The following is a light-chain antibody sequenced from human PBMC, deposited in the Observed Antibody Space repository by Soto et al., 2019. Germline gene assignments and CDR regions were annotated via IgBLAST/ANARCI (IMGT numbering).Light chain of an antibody. CDR2: DAS. V-gene: IGKV1-5*01. Sequence: DIQMTQSPSTQSASVGDRVTITCRASQSISSWLAWYQQKPGKAPKLLIYDASSLESGVPSRFSGSGSGTEFTLTISSLQPDDFATYYCQQYNSYSPLTFGGGTKVDI. CDR3: QQYNSYSPLT. CDR1: QSISSW. J-gene: IGKJ4*01.